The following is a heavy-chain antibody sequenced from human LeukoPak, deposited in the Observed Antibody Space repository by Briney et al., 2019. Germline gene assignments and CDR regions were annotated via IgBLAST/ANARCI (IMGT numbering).Heavy chain of an antibody. D-gene: IGHD3-3*01. CDR3: AKLSKYDFWSGYHPY. V-gene: IGHV3-33*06. Sequence: GGSLRLSCAASGFTFSSYGMHWVRQAPGKGLEWVAVIWYDGSNKYYADSVKGRFTISRDNSKNTLYLQMNSLRAEDTAVYYCAKLSKYDFWSGYHPYWGQGTLVTVSS. CDR2: IWYDGSNK. CDR1: GFTFSSYG. J-gene: IGHJ4*02.